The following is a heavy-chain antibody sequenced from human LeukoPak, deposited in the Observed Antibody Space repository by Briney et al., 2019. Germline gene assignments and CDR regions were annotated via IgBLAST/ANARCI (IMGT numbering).Heavy chain of an antibody. CDR2: INHGGST. J-gene: IGHJ4*02. CDR1: GGSFSGYY. Sequence: PSETLSLTCAVYGGSFSGYYWNWIRQPPGKGLEWIGEINHGGSTNYNPSLKSRVTISVDTSKNQFSLKLSSVTAADTAVYYCARSSIRRVPTDWGQGALATLSS. D-gene: IGHD3-10*01. CDR3: ARSSIRRVPTD. V-gene: IGHV4-34*01.